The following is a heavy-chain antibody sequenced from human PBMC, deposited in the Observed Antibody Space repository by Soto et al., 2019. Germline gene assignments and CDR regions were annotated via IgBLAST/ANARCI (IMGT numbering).Heavy chain of an antibody. V-gene: IGHV4-31*03. CDR3: ARDGRTSGYYLDY. CDR2: IYANGNS. Sequence: SETLSLTCTVSRGSRSSGGFYWSWIRQSPGKGLEWIGFIYANGNSYYNPSLKSRANISLDTSKNKFSLKISSVTVADTAVYYCARDGRTSGYYLDYWGQGTPVTVSS. D-gene: IGHD3-22*01. J-gene: IGHJ4*02. CDR1: RGSRSSGGFY.